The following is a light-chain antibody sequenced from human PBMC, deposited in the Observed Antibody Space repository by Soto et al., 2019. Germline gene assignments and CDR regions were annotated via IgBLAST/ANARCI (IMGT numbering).Light chain of an antibody. J-gene: IGKJ1*01. CDR3: QQYKNWPT. V-gene: IGKV1-5*03. CDR1: QTISSW. CDR2: KAS. Sequence: DVQMTQSPSTLSGSVGDRVTITCRASQTISSWLAWYQQKPGKAPKLLIYKASTLKSGVPSRFSGSGSGTEFTLTISSLQPDDFAIYYCQQYKNWPTFGQGTKVDIK.